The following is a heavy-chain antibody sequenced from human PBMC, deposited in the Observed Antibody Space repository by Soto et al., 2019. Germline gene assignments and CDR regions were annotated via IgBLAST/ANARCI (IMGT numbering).Heavy chain of an antibody. CDR2: ISDRGGST. Sequence: VQLLESGGDFVQPGGSLRLSCAASGFIFSNYAMSWLRQAPGKGLEWVSAISDRGGSTYYAGSVKGRFTISRDNSKNTVYLQINSLRAEDTAVYYCARAFFGADGCHSGNFDSWGQGTLVTVSS. D-gene: IGHD2-21*01. CDR1: GFIFSNYA. CDR3: ARAFFGADGCHSGNFDS. V-gene: IGHV3-23*01. J-gene: IGHJ4*02.